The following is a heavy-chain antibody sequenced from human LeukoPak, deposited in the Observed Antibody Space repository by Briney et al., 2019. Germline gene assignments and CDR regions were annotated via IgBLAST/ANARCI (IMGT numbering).Heavy chain of an antibody. Sequence: PGGSLRLSCAASGFTFSSYEMNWVRQAPGKGLEWVSSISSSGDRTFYADSVKDRFTISRDNSENTLYLQMSRLRAEDTAVYYCAKDRPNYHESNGHYYRPNGDYWGQGTLVTVSS. V-gene: IGHV3-23*01. CDR3: AKDRPNYHESNGHYYRPNGDY. D-gene: IGHD3-22*01. J-gene: IGHJ4*02. CDR1: GFTFSSYE. CDR2: ISSSGDRT.